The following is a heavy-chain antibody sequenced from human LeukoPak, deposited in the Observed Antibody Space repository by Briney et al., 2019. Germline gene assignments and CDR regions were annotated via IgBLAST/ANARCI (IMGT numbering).Heavy chain of an antibody. CDR2: ISSSGRKI. CDR1: GFSFSSYE. CDR3: AKADYGDYYWAFDI. D-gene: IGHD4-17*01. V-gene: IGHV3-48*03. J-gene: IGHJ3*02. Sequence: GGSLRLSCAASGFSFSSYEMNWVRQAPGKGLEWISFISSSGRKIYYTDSVKGRFTISRDNAKNSLYLQMNSLRAEDTAVYYCAKADYGDYYWAFDIWGQGTMVTVSS.